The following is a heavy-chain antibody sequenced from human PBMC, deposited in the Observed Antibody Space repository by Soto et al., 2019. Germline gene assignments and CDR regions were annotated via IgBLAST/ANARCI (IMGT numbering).Heavy chain of an antibody. V-gene: IGHV3-33*01. CDR2: IWYDGSNK. J-gene: IGHJ4*02. CDR3: ASSHDYGDYQLDY. CDR1: GFTFSSYG. D-gene: IGHD4-17*01. Sequence: ESGGGVVQPGRSLRLSCAASGFTFSSYGMHWVRQAPGKGLEWVAVIWYDGSNKYYADSVKGRFTISRDNSKNTLYLQMNSLRAEDTAVYYCASSHDYGDYQLDYWGQGTLVTVSS.